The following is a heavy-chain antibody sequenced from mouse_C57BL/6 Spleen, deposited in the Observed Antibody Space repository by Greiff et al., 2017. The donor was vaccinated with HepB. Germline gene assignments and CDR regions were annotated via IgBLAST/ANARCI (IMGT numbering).Heavy chain of an antibody. D-gene: IGHD3-2*02. CDR2: INPYNGGT. J-gene: IGHJ3*01. Sequence: VQLQQSGPVLVKPGASVKMSCKASGYTFTDYYMNWVKQSHGKSLEWIGVINPYNGGTSYNQKFKGKATLTVDKSSSTAYMELNSLTSEDSAVYYCAREGDSSGFAYWGQGTLVTVSA. CDR3: AREGDSSGFAY. V-gene: IGHV1-19*01. CDR1: GYTFTDYY.